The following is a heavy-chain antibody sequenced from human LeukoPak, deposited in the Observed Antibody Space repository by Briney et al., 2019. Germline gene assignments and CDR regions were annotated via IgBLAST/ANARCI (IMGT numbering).Heavy chain of an antibody. CDR1: GGSISSSSYY. CDR2: IYYSGST. CDR3: ARLAYDILTGYSNWFDP. D-gene: IGHD3-9*01. V-gene: IGHV4-39*01. J-gene: IGHJ5*02. Sequence: SETLSLTCTVSGGSISSSSYYWGWIRQPPGKGLEWIGSIYYSGSTYYNPSLKSRVTISVDTSKNQFSLKLSSVTAAGTAVYYCARLAYDILTGYSNWFDPWGQGTLVTVSS.